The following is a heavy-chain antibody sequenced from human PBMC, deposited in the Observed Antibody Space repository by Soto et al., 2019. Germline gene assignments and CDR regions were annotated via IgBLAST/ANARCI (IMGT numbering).Heavy chain of an antibody. D-gene: IGHD6-25*01. J-gene: IGHJ6*04. V-gene: IGHV3-9*01. Sequence: GGSLSLSCAASGFTFEAYPMHWVRKARGKGLERVSCISRNRGSIDAAVFETGLFTISRANAKTSLSVQKNWLRPEDPALYYCAKDQARDGYNLYYYFGMDLWAKRTRVTGSP. CDR3: AKDQARDGYNLYYYFGMDL. CDR2: ISRNRGSI. CDR1: GFTFEAYP.